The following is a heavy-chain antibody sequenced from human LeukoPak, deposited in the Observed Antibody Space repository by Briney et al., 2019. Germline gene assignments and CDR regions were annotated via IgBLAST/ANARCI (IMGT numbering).Heavy chain of an antibody. CDR2: IYTSGST. D-gene: IGHD6-19*01. V-gene: IGHV4-61*02. Sequence: PSQTLSLTCTVSGGSISSGSYYWSWIRQPAGKGLEWIGRIYTSGSTNYNPSLKSRVTISVDTSKNQFSLKLSSMTAADTAVYYCARGAVAGKYFFDSWGQGTLVTVSS. CDR3: ARGAVAGKYFFDS. J-gene: IGHJ4*02. CDR1: GGSISSGSYY.